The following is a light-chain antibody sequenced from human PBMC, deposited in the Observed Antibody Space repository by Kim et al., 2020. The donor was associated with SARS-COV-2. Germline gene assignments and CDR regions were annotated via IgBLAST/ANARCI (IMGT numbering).Light chain of an antibody. Sequence: GQSVTISCTGTRSDVGRYNYVSWYQQYPGKVPKLMIYSVNERPSGVSDRFSGSKSGNTASLTISGLQAEDEADYYCASYRSSYIWVFGGGTQLTVL. CDR3: ASYRSSYIWV. J-gene: IGLJ3*02. CDR2: SVN. V-gene: IGLV2-14*04. CDR1: RSDVGRYNY.